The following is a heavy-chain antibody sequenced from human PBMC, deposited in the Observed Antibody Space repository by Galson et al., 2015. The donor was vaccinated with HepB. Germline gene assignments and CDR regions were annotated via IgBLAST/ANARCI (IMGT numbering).Heavy chain of an antibody. Sequence: LRLSCAASAFTVSNNYMTWVRQAPGKGLEWVSTIYSGGSTYYAVSVQGRFTVSRDTSKNTLYLQMSRLTLGDTAVYYCTGSLSSWYAPLTKTYYAMDVWGQGTTVTVSS. V-gene: IGHV3-66*02. J-gene: IGHJ6*02. CDR3: TGSLSSWYAPLTKTYYAMDV. D-gene: IGHD6-13*01. CDR1: AFTVSNNY. CDR2: IYSGGST.